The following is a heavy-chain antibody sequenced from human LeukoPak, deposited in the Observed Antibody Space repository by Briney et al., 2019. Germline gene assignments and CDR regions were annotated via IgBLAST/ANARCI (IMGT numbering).Heavy chain of an antibody. D-gene: IGHD2-2*02. CDR2: INPNSGGT. J-gene: IGHJ4*02. CDR3: ASMGAGGYCSSTSYYTPDY. CDR1: GYTFTGYY. V-gene: IGHV1-2*02. Sequence: ASVKVSCKASGYTFTGYYMHWVRQAPGQGLEWMGWINPNSGGTNYAQKFQGRVTMTRDTSISTAYMELSRLRSDDTAVYYCASMGAGGYCSSTSYYTPDYWGQGTLVTVSS.